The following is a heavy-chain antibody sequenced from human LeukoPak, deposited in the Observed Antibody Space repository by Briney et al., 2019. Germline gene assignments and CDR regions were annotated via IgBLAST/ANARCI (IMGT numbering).Heavy chain of an antibody. V-gene: IGHV3-9*01. CDR2: ISWNSGSI. CDR3: AKDPRRIAAAGSKAFDC. J-gene: IGHJ4*02. D-gene: IGHD6-13*01. Sequence: PGRSLRLSCGAFGFTFDDFAIHWVRQAPGKGLEWVSSISWNSGSIGYADSVKGRFTISRDNANNSLYLQMNSLRVEDTALYYCAKDPRRIAAAGSKAFDCWGQGTLVTVSS. CDR1: GFTFDDFA.